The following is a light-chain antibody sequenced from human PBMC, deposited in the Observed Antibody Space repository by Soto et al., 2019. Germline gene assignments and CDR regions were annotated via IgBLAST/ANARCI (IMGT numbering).Light chain of an antibody. J-gene: IGLJ1*01. CDR1: NSDIGAYHY. CDR3: SSYRSNRIYV. V-gene: IGLV2-14*01. Sequence: QSALTQPASVSGSPGQPITISCTGTNSDIGAYHYVSWYQQHPGKAPKLMIFEVTARPSGVSNRFSGSKSGNTASLTISGLQAEDEADYYCSSYRSNRIYVFGTGTKVTVL. CDR2: EVT.